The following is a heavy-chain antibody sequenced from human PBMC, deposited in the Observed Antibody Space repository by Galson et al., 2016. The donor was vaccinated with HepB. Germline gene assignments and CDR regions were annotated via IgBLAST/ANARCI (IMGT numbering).Heavy chain of an antibody. CDR3: ANQHTTGWYSCLTH. D-gene: IGHD6-19*01. CDR1: GFTFSTYW. J-gene: IGHJ4*02. CDR2: IAPDGGEK. V-gene: IGHV3-7*03. Sequence: SLRLSCAASGFTFSTYWLSWVRQAPGKGLEWVANIAPDGGEKYFVDSVKGRFTISRDNSKNTLYLQMNSLRAEDTAIYYCANQHTTGWYSCLTHWGQGTLVTVSS.